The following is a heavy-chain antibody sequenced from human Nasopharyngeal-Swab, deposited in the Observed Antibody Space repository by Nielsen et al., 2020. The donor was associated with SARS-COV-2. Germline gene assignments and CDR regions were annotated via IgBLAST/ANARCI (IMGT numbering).Heavy chain of an antibody. V-gene: IGHV3-21*01. CDR1: GFTFSSYN. D-gene: IGHD3-9*01. Sequence: GESLKISCAASGFTFSSYNMNWVRQAPGKGLEWVSSISSSSSYIYYADSVKGRFTISRDNAKNSLYLQMNGLRAEDTAVYYCARGCVLTGPSCYYYGMDVWGQGTTVTVPS. CDR2: ISSSSSYI. CDR3: ARGCVLTGPSCYYYGMDV. J-gene: IGHJ6*02.